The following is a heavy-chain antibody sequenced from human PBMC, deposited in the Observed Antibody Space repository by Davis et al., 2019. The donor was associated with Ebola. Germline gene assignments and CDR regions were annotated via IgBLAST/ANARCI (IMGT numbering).Heavy chain of an antibody. D-gene: IGHD3-22*01. V-gene: IGHV3-30*02. CDR3: ARDGPNYDVDY. J-gene: IGHJ4*02. Sequence: GESLKISCEASGFTFSSYGMHWLRQAPGKGLESVAFIRSEATSQDYGKSVQGRFFISRDDSKNTLYLQMNRLRVDDTAVYFCARDGPNYDVDYWGQGTLVTVSA. CDR1: GFTFSSYG. CDR2: IRSEATSQ.